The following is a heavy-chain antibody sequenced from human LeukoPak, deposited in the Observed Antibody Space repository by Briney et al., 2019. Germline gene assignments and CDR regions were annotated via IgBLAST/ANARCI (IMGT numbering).Heavy chain of an antibody. D-gene: IGHD3-3*01. CDR2: ISGSGGST. CDR1: GFTFSGYA. V-gene: IGHV3-23*01. CDR3: AKLYYDFWSGYSTHYMDV. Sequence: PGGSLRLSCAASGFTFSGYAMSWVRQAPGKGLEWVSAISGSGGSTYYADSVKGRFTISRDNSKNTLYLQMNSLRAEDTAVYYWAKLYYDFWSGYSTHYMDVWGKGTTGTVSS. J-gene: IGHJ6*03.